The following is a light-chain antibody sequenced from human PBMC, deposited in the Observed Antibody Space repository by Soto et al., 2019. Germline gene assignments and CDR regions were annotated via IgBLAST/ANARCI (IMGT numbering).Light chain of an antibody. V-gene: IGLV2-11*01. Sequence: QSALTQPRSVSGSAGQSVTISCTGTSSDVGGYNYVSWYQQHPGKAPKLMIYDVGKRPSGVPDRFSGSKSDNTASLTISGLQAEDEADYYCCSYAGSYTRVFGNGTKVTVL. CDR1: SSDVGGYNY. J-gene: IGLJ1*01. CDR2: DVG. CDR3: CSYAGSYTRV.